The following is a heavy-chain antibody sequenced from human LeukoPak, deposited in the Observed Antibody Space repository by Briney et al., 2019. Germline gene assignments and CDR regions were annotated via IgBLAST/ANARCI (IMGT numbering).Heavy chain of an antibody. CDR3: ARGYDSGGYY. CDR2: IYSGGTT. J-gene: IGHJ4*02. D-gene: IGHD3-22*01. V-gene: IGHV3-66*01. Sequence: PGGSLRLSCAASGFTFSDYYMSWIRQAPGKGLEWVSIIYSGGTTYYTDSVKGRFTISRDNSKNTLYLQMNSLRAEDTAVYYCARGYDSGGYYWGQGTLVTVSS. CDR1: GFTFSDYY.